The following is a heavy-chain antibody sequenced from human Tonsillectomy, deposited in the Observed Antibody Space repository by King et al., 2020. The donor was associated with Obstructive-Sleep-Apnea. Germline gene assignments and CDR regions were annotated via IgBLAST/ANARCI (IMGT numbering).Heavy chain of an antibody. D-gene: IGHD3-10*01. Sequence: VQLVESGGGLVQPGGSLRLSCAASGFTFSSYAMSWVRQAPGKGLEWVSAFSGSGGSTYYADSVKGRFTISRDNSKNTLYLQMNSLRAEDTAIYYRAKGSGSGSLYYFDYWGQGTLVTVSS. CDR1: GFTFSSYA. J-gene: IGHJ4*02. CDR2: FSGSGGST. CDR3: AKGSGSGSLYYFDY. V-gene: IGHV3-23*04.